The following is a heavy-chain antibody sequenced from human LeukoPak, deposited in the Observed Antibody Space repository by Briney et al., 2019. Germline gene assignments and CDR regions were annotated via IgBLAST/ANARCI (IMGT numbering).Heavy chain of an antibody. CDR2: ISSSSSYI. CDR1: GFTFSSYS. CDR3: ARDMEMATISGFDY. D-gene: IGHD5-24*01. Sequence: GGSLRLSCAASGFTFSSYSMTWVRQAPGKGLEWVSSISSSSSYIYYADSVKGRFTISRDNAKNTLYLQMNSLRAEDTAVYYCARDMEMATISGFDYWGQGTLVTVSS. V-gene: IGHV3-21*01. J-gene: IGHJ4*02.